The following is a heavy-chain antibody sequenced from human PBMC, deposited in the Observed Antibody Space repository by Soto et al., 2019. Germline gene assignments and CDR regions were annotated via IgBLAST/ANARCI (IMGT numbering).Heavy chain of an antibody. V-gene: IGHV1-69*01. D-gene: IGHD5-12*01. CDR2: IIPIFGTA. Sequence: QVQLMQSGAEVKKPGSSVTVSCKASGGTFSSYAISWLRQAPGQGLEWMGGIIPIFGTANYAQKFQGRVTITADESTSTAYMELSSLRSEDTAVYYCARDRDGYHKQAFDYWGQGTLVTVSS. CDR1: GGTFSSYA. J-gene: IGHJ4*02. CDR3: ARDRDGYHKQAFDY.